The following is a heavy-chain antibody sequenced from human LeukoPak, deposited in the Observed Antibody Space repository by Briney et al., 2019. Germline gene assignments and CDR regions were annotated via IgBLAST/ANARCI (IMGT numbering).Heavy chain of an antibody. CDR1: GFNFSTYA. V-gene: IGHV3-23*01. J-gene: IGHJ4*02. D-gene: IGHD5-18*01. Sequence: GGSLRLSCAASGFNFSTYAMTWVRQAPGKGLLWVSGLSGSGDLTSYADSVKGRFTISRDNSKNTLYLQINSLRAEDTAVYYCVREYRNDHGAFDYWGQGTLVSVSS. CDR3: VREYRNDHGAFDY. CDR2: LSGSGDLT.